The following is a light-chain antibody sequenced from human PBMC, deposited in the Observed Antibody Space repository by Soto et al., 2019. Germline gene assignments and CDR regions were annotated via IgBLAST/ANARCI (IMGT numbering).Light chain of an antibody. V-gene: IGKV1-39*01. Sequence: DIQMTQSPSSLSASVGDRFTITCRASQSISSYLNWYQQKPGKAPKLLIYAASSLQSRVPSRFSGSGSGTDFTLTISSLQPEDFATYYCQQSYSTPITFGQGTRLEIK. CDR3: QQSYSTPIT. CDR2: AAS. J-gene: IGKJ5*01. CDR1: QSISSY.